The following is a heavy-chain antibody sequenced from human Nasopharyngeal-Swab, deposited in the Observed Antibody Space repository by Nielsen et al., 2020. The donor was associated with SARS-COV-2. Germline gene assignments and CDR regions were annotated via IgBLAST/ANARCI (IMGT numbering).Heavy chain of an antibody. J-gene: IGHJ6*02. V-gene: IGHV3-13*01. CDR3: ARSRTAMTSPYYYGMDV. CDR2: IGTAGDT. D-gene: IGHD5-18*01. Sequence: GASLKISCAASGFTFSSYDMHWVRQATGKGLEWVSAIGTAGDTYYPGSVKGRFTTSRENAKNSLYLQMNSLRAGDTAVYYCARSRTAMTSPYYYGMDVWGQGTTVTVSS. CDR1: GFTFSSYD.